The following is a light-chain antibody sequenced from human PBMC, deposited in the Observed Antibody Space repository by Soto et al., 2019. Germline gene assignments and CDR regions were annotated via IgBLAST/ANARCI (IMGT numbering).Light chain of an antibody. J-gene: IGKJ2*01. V-gene: IGKV4-1*01. CDR3: QESFADVPWP. CDR1: QSVLHNSSRHHF. CDR2: WTS. Sequence: TATFNWMATQSVLHNSSRHHFLSWYQQKPGQSPKLLIYWTSVRESGVPERFTGSGSGTEFTLTIRCLLPEDVAIYYCQESFADVPWPFGEGTKL.